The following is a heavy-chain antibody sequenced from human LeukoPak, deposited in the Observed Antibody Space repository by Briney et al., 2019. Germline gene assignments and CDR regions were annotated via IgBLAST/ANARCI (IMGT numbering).Heavy chain of an antibody. V-gene: IGHV4-31*03. CDR3: ARGGSRLVSLGAFDI. J-gene: IGHJ3*02. D-gene: IGHD2-8*01. CDR2: SYYSGST. CDR1: GSSIGSSGYY. Sequence: PSETLSLTCTVSGSSIGSSGYYWSWIRQHPGKGLEWVGYSYYSGSTYYNPSLKSRVTISVDTSKNQLSLRLNSVTAADTAVYYCARGGSRLVSLGAFDIWGQGTMVTVSS.